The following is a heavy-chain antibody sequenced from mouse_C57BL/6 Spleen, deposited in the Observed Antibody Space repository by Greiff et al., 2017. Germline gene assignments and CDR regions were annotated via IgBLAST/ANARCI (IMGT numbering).Heavy chain of an antibody. CDR2: INPSNGGT. J-gene: IGHJ2*01. CDR1: GYTFTSYW. Sequence: VQLQQPGTELVKPGASVKLSCKASGYTFTSYWMHWVKQRPGQGLEWIGNINPSNGGTNYNEKFKSKATLTVDKSSSPASMQLRSLTSEDSAVYYCARRFPHYYGSSYFDYWGQGTTLTVSS. CDR3: ARRFPHYYGSSYFDY. D-gene: IGHD1-1*01. V-gene: IGHV1-53*01.